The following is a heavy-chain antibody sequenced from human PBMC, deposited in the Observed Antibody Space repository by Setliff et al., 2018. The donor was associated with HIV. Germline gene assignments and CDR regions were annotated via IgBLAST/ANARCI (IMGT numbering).Heavy chain of an antibody. D-gene: IGHD3-10*01. V-gene: IGHV4-61*01. CDR2: IYYSGTT. Sequence: SETLSLTCTVSGDSVSSVSYYWSWVRQPPGKGLEWIGYIYYSGTTKYNPSLRSRVTISVDTSKNQFSLKLTSMTAADTAVYYCARGWVRGPIISPGTYFSYGLDVWGQGTLVTVSS. CDR1: GDSVSSVSYY. J-gene: IGHJ6*02. CDR3: ARGWVRGPIISPGTYFSYGLDV.